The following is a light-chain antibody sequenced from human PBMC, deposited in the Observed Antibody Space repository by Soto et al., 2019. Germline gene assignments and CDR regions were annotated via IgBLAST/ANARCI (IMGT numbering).Light chain of an antibody. Sequence: QSVLTQPPSASGSPGQSVTISCTGTSSDIGGYDYVSWYQQHPGKAPKLIIYEVNKRPSGVPDRFSGSKSGNTACLIVSGLQAEDEADYYCSSYAGSNNLVFAGGTKVTVL. J-gene: IGLJ3*02. CDR2: EVN. V-gene: IGLV2-8*01. CDR1: SSDIGGYDY. CDR3: SSYAGSNNLV.